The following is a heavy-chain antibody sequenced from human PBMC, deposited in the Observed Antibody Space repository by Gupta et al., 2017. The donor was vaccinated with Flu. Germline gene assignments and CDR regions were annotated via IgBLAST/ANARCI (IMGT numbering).Heavy chain of an antibody. CDR1: GVTFSSYA. CDR3: AKVSSDGYNSQAFDI. CDR2: ISGSGGST. Sequence: EVQLLESGGGLVQPGGSLGLSCAASGVTFSSYAISWVRQATGKGLEWVSAISGSGGSTYYADSVKGRFTISRDNSKNTLYLQMNSLRAEDTAVYYCAKVSSDGYNSQAFDIWGQGTMVTGSS. J-gene: IGHJ3*02. V-gene: IGHV3-23*01. D-gene: IGHD5-24*01.